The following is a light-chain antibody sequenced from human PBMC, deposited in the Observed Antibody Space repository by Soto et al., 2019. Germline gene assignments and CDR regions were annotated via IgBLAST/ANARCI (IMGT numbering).Light chain of an antibody. Sequence: EIVLTQSPATLSLSPGERATLSCRASRSVSSYLAWYQQKPGQAPRLLIYDASNRATGIPARFSGSGSGTDFTLTISSLEPEDFAVYYCQQRSNWPPGITFGGGNKV. V-gene: IGKV3-11*01. CDR1: RSVSSY. CDR3: QQRSNWPPGIT. J-gene: IGKJ4*01. CDR2: DAS.